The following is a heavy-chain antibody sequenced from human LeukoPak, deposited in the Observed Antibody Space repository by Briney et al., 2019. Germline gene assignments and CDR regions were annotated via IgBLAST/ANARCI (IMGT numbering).Heavy chain of an antibody. CDR2: MYYTGST. D-gene: IGHD5-18*01. CDR1: GASINSHY. CDR3: TRVLPGGYSYGAADS. V-gene: IGHV4-59*11. Sequence: PSETLSLTCTVSGASINSHYWSWMRQPPGKGLELIGYMYYTGSTNHNPSLKSRATISLDTSRSHFSLNLNSVTAADTAVYYCTRVLPGGYSYGAADSWGQGTLVIVSS. J-gene: IGHJ4*02.